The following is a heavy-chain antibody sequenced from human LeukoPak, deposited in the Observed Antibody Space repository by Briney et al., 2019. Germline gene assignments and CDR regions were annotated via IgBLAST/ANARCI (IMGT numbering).Heavy chain of an antibody. J-gene: IGHJ3*02. V-gene: IGHV4-59*08. Sequence: PSETLSHTCTVSGGSISSYYWSWIRQPLGKGLEWIGYIYYSGSTNYNPSLKSRVTISVDTSKNQFSLKLSSVTAADTAVYYCARRYYDSSGYYFHDAFDIWGQGTMITVSS. D-gene: IGHD3-22*01. CDR1: GGSISSYY. CDR2: IYYSGST. CDR3: ARRYYDSSGYYFHDAFDI.